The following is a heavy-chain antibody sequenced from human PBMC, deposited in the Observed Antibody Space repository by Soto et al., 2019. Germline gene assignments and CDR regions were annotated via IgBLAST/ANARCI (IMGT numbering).Heavy chain of an antibody. J-gene: IGHJ4*02. CDR1: GFPFSSYA. CDR3: ATEGAKTTWNFDY. CDR2: ISGSGGIT. D-gene: IGHD1-1*01. Sequence: PGGSLRLSCAASGFPFSSYAMTWVRQTPGKGLEWVSGISGSGGITYYADSVKGRFTISRDDSRNTVSLDMNSLRGDDSAVYYCATEGAKTTWNFDYWGQGTVVTVSS. V-gene: IGHV3-23*01.